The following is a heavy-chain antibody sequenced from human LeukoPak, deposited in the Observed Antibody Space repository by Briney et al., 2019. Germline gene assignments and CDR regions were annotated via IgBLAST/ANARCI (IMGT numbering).Heavy chain of an antibody. CDR1: GFTFSSYG. Sequence: GGSLRLSCAASGFTFSSYGMHWVRQAPGKGLEWMAFIRYDGSNKYYADSVKGRFTISRDNSKNTLYLQMNSLRAEDTAVYYCARGRGYDYGYFDYWGQGTLVTVSS. D-gene: IGHD5-12*01. CDR3: ARGRGYDYGYFDY. CDR2: IRYDGSNK. V-gene: IGHV3-30*02. J-gene: IGHJ4*02.